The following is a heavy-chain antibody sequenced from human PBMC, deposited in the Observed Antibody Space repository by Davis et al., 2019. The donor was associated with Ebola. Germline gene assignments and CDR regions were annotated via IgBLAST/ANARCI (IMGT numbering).Heavy chain of an antibody. CDR2: IYPGTSEA. CDR1: GYTFKNYY. J-gene: IGHJ5*02. CDR3: ARQGYCNSTSCNNWFDP. Sequence: GESLKISCRGSGYTFKNYYIGWVRQTPGKGLEWMGVIYPGTSEAKYNPAFEGQVTISVDKSISTAYLQWSSLKASDTAMYYCARQGYCNSTSCNNWFDPWGRGTLVTVSS. D-gene: IGHD2-2*01. V-gene: IGHV5-51*01.